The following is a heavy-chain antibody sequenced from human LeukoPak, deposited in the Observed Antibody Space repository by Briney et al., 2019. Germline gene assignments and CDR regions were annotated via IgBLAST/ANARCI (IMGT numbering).Heavy chain of an antibody. CDR2: ITDNGIKI. V-gene: IGHV3-11*04. CDR1: GFSFSDYY. CDR3: ARGPSGYHNT. J-gene: IGHJ4*02. D-gene: IGHD5-12*01. Sequence: GGSLRLSCAASGFSFSDYYMGWIRQAPGRGLELVSYITDNGIKIYYTDSVKGRFTMSRDNAKKSLYLQMNSLRAEDTAVYYCARGPSGYHNTGGQGTLVTVSS.